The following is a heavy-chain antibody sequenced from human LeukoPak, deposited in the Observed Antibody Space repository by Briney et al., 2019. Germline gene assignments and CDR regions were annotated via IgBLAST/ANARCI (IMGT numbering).Heavy chain of an antibody. J-gene: IGHJ4*02. CDR2: INHSGST. Sequence: SETLSLTCAVYGGSFSGYYWSWIRQPPGKGLEWIREINHSGSTNYNPSLKSRVTISVDTSKNQFSLKLSSVTAADTAVYYCARAYYDSSGYYPYKIDYWGQGTLVTVSS. CDR3: ARAYYDSSGYYPYKIDY. V-gene: IGHV4-34*01. D-gene: IGHD3-22*01. CDR1: GGSFSGYY.